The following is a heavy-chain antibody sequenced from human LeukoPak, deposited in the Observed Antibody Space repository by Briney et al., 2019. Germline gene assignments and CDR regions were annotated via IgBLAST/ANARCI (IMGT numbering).Heavy chain of an antibody. CDR3: AADPKGFDAFNI. V-gene: IGHV1-58*02. CDR2: IVVGSGNT. J-gene: IGHJ3*02. Sequence: SVKVSCKASGFTFTSSAMQWVRQARGQRLEWIGWIVVGSGNTNYAQKFQERVTITRDMSTSTAYMELSSLRSEDTAVYYCAADPKGFDAFNIWGQGTMVTVSS. CDR1: GFTFTSSA.